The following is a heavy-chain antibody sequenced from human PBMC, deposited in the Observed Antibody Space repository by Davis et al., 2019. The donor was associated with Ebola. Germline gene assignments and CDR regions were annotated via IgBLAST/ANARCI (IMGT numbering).Heavy chain of an antibody. CDR2: MNPHSGNT. Sequence: ASVKVSCKASGYTFTSYGISWVRQATGQGLEWMGWMNPHSGNTGYAQKFQGRVTITSNTALSTAYMVLSSLRSEDTAVYYCARDFSGSNRGGWFDPWGQGTLVTVSS. D-gene: IGHD7-27*01. V-gene: IGHV1-8*01. J-gene: IGHJ5*02. CDR1: GYTFTSYG. CDR3: ARDFSGSNRGGWFDP.